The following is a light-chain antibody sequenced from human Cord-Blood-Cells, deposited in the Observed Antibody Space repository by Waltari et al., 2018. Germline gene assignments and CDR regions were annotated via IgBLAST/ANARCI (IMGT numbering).Light chain of an antibody. J-gene: IGLJ3*02. CDR1: SSDVGGYNY. Sequence: QSALTQPRSVSGSPGQSVTISCTGTSSDVGGYNYVSWYQQHPGKAPKLMIYDFSKRHSGVLDSFAGSKFGSTASLSISGLQAEDEVDYYCCSYAGSDTVVFGGGPKLTVL. CDR3: CSYAGSDTVV. CDR2: DFS. V-gene: IGLV2-11*01.